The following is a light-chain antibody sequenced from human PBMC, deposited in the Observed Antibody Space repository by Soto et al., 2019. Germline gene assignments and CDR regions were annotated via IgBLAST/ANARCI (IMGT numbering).Light chain of an antibody. J-gene: IGKJ5*01. CDR3: KQAYSFPIT. CDR1: QSISSW. Sequence: DIQMTQSTSTLSASVGDRVTITCRASQSISSWLAWYQQKPGKAPKLLIYDAYTLQSGVQSRFSGSGSGTDFTLSIKSLQPEDFATYYCKQAYSFPITFGQGTRLEIK. CDR2: DAY. V-gene: IGKV1-12*01.